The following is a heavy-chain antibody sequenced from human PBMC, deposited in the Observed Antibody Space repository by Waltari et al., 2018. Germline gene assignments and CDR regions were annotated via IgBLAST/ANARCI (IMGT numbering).Heavy chain of an antibody. Sequence: EVQLVESGGGLVQPGGSLRLSCAASGFTFSSYWMSWVRQAPGKGLEWVANIKQDGSEKDDVDSVKGRFTISRDNAKNSLYLQMNSLRAEDTAVYYCARVPTYSGYDFFDYWGQGTLVTVSS. V-gene: IGHV3-7*01. J-gene: IGHJ4*02. CDR3: ARVPTYSGYDFFDY. CDR1: GFTFSSYW. CDR2: IKQDGSEK. D-gene: IGHD5-12*01.